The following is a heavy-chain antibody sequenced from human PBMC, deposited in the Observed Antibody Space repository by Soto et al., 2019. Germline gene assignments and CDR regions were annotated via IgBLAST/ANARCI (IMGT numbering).Heavy chain of an antibody. J-gene: IGHJ4*02. Sequence: QVQLVESGGGVVQPGRSLRLSCAASGFTFNSYGMHWVRQAPGKGLEWVAVISYDGSDKYYADSVKGRFTISRDNSKNPLYLQMNRLRAEDTAVYYCSKDLDGLQGLVDSSFCFDYWGQGTLVTVSS. V-gene: IGHV3-30*18. D-gene: IGHD3-16*02. CDR3: SKDLDGLQGLVDSSFCFDY. CDR1: GFTFNSYG. CDR2: ISYDGSDK.